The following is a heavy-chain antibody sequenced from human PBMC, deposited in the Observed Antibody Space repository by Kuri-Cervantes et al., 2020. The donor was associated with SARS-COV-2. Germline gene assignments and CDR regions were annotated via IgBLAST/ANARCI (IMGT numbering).Heavy chain of an antibody. CDR1: GGTFSSYA. Sequence: SGKVSCKASGGTFSSYAISWVRQAPGQGLEWMGGIIPVFGIANYSQKFQGRVTITADESTSTAYMELSSLRSEDTAVFYCARESLGSGTLSGFYYMGVWGKGTTVTVSS. CDR3: ARESLGSGTLSGFYYMGV. V-gene: IGHV1-69*13. CDR2: IIPVFGIA. D-gene: IGHD3-10*01. J-gene: IGHJ6*03.